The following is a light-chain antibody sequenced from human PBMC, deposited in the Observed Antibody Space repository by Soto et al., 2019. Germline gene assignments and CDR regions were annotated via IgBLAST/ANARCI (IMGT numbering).Light chain of an antibody. J-gene: IGKJ3*01. CDR1: QNINNW. V-gene: IGKV1-39*01. CDR3: QQSYSTPFT. Sequence: DIQMTQSPSTLSASLGDSVTIXXRASQNINNWIAWYQQKPGRAPKLXIYDASTLQSGVPSRFSGSGSGTDFTLTISSLQPEDFATYYCQQSYSTPFTFGPGTKVDIK. CDR2: DAS.